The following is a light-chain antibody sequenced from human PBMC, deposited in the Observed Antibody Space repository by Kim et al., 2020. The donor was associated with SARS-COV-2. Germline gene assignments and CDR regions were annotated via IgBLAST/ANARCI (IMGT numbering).Light chain of an antibody. CDR2: AAS. CDR3: QHINNFDLI. J-gene: IGKJ4*01. Sequence: ASVGDRVTITCRASQGISNYLGWYQQKPGKAPKLLIYAASTLESVVPSRFSGSGYGTDFTLTISSLQPEDIATFYCQHINNFDLIFGGGTKVDIK. V-gene: IGKV1-9*01. CDR1: QGISNY.